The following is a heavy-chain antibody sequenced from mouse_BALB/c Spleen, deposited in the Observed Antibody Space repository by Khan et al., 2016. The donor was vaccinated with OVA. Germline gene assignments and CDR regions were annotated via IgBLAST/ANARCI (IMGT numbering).Heavy chain of an antibody. V-gene: IGHV3-2*02. J-gene: IGHJ2*01. CDR2: ISYSGST. D-gene: IGHD1-2*01. Sequence: QRQGSGPGLVKPSQSLSLTCTVTGYSITSGYGWNWIRQFPGNKLEWMGYISYSGSTNYNPSLKSRIPITRNTSKNQFFLQLNSVTTEDTATYYCARTARIKYWGQGTTLTVSS. CDR3: ARTARIKY. CDR1: GYSITSGYG.